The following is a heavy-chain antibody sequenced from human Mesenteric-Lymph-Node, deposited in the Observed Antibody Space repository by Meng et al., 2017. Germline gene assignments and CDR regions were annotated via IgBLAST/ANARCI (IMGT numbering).Heavy chain of an antibody. CDR3: ARKRRGYSGYDLFGYFDL. D-gene: IGHD5-12*01. J-gene: IGHJ2*01. CDR1: GGPISSYY. V-gene: IGHV4-59*08. Sequence: GSLRLSCTVSGGPISSYYWSWIRQPPGKGLEWIGYIYYSGSTNYNPSLKSRVTISLDTSKNQFSLKLSSVTAADTAVYYCARKRRGYSGYDLFGYFDLWGRGTLVTVSS. CDR2: IYYSGST.